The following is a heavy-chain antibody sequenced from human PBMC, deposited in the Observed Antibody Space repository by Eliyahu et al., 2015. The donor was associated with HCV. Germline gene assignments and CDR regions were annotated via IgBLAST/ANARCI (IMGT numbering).Heavy chain of an antibody. V-gene: IGHV3-48*02. CDR2: ISSSSSTI. J-gene: IGHJ4*02. CDR3: ARDYGDYGCD. CDR1: GFTFSSXS. Sequence: EVQLVESGGGLVQPGGSLRLSXXASGFTFSSXSMNWVRQAPGKGLEWVSYISSSSSTIYYADSVKXRFTISRDNAKNSLYLQMNSLRDEDTAVYYCARDYGDYGCDWGQGTLVTVSS. D-gene: IGHD4-17*01.